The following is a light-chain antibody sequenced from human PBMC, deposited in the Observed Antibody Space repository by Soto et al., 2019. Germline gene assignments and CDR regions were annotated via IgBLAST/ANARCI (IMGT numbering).Light chain of an antibody. Sequence: EIVMTQSPAILSVSPGERATLSCRASQSVSTNLAWFQQKPGQTPRLLFNGASTRATGIPARFTGSGSGTEFILTISSLQSEDFAVYYCQQYVSSPRTFGQGTKVDIK. CDR1: QSVSTN. CDR3: QQYVSSPRT. CDR2: GAS. J-gene: IGKJ1*01. V-gene: IGKV3-15*01.